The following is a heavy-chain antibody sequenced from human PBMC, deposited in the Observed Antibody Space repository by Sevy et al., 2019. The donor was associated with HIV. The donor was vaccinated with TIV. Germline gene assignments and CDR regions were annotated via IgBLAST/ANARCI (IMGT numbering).Heavy chain of an antibody. CDR2: ISGSGGST. V-gene: IGHV3-23*01. CDR3: AKGDSTFYGMDV. J-gene: IGHJ6*02. D-gene: IGHD6-13*01. CDR1: GFTFSTYT. Sequence: GGSLRLSCAASGFTFSTYTMNWVRQAPGKRLEWVYAISGSGGSTYYADSVKGRFTISRDKSKNTLYLQMNNLRAEDTAVYYCAKGDSTFYGMDVWGQGTTVTVSS.